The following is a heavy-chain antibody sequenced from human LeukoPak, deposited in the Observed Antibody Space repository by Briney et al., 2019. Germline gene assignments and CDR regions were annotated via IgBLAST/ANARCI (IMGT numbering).Heavy chain of an antibody. CDR1: RGSISSHY. D-gene: IGHD3-22*01. Sequence: PSETLSLTCSVSRGSISSHYWSWIRQPPGKGLEWIGYVYSNGSTTYNPSLKSRVTISLDTSKNHFSLRLSSVTAADTAVYYCARALTYYYDNSGYYKRYFYYHMDVWGRGTTVTVSS. J-gene: IGHJ6*03. V-gene: IGHV4-59*11. CDR3: ARALTYYYDNSGYYKRYFYYHMDV. CDR2: VYSNGST.